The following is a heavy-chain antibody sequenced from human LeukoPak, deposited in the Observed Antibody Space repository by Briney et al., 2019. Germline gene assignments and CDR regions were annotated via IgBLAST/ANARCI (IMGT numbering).Heavy chain of an antibody. CDR3: ARVKDDSSGYAFDI. J-gene: IGHJ3*02. Sequence: SETLSLTCNVSGDSINNYYWSWIRQPAGKGLEWIGRVYTSGSTNYNPSLKSRVTMSVDTSKNQFSLNLTSVTAADTAVYYCARVKDDSSGYAFDIWGQGTMVTVSS. CDR1: GDSINNYY. V-gene: IGHV4-4*07. D-gene: IGHD3-22*01. CDR2: VYTSGST.